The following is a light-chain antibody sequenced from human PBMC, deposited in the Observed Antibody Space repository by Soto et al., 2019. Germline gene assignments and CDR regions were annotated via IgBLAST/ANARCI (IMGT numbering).Light chain of an antibody. Sequence: AIQLTQSPSSLSASTGDRVTITCRASQGITSYLAWYQQKPGKAPKLLIYAASTLDSGVPSRFSGSGSGTDFTLTISCLQAEDFATYYCQQYYSYPRTFGQGTKVEIK. CDR2: AAS. CDR3: QQYYSYPRT. J-gene: IGKJ1*01. V-gene: IGKV1-8*01. CDR1: QGITSY.